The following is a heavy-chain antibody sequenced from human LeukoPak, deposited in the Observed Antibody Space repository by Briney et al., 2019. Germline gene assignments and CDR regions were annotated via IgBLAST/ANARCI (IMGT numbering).Heavy chain of an antibody. CDR2: IYYSGST. V-gene: IGHV4-59*06. CDR3: ASTTVQYYFDY. CDR1: GGSISSYY. Sequence: SETLSLTCTVSGGSISSYYWSWIRQHPGKGLEWIGYIYYSGSTYYNPSLKSRVTISVDTSKNQFSLKLSSVTAADTAVYYCASTTVQYYFDYWGQGTLVTVSS. J-gene: IGHJ4*02. D-gene: IGHD1-1*01.